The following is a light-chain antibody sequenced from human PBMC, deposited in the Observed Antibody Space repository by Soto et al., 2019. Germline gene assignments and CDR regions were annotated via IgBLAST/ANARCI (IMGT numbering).Light chain of an antibody. CDR2: KAS. V-gene: IGKV2-30*02. CDR3: MQGTHWPIT. J-gene: IGKJ5*01. Sequence: VALTQSPLEMATLPCQPSHSACRCYQGFVHSDRIAYFSWFQQRPGRSPRRLIYKASNRDSGVPARFSGSGSGTDFALTISRVEAEDVGVYYCMQGTHWPITFGQGTRLDIK. CDR1: QGFVHSDRIAY.